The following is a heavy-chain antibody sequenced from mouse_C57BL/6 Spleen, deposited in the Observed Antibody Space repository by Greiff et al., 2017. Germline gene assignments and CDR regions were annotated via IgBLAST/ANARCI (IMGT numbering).Heavy chain of an antibody. D-gene: IGHD1-1*01. CDR1: GFTFSSYA. CDR3: TRGPYGSSYYAMDY. CDR2: ISSGGDYI. V-gene: IGHV5-9-1*02. Sequence: EVMLVESGEGLVKPGGSLKLSCAASGFTFSSYAMSWVRQTPEKRLEWVAYISSGGDYIYYADTVKGRFTISRDNARNTLYLQMSSLKSEDTAMYYCTRGPYGSSYYAMDYWGQGTSVTVSS. J-gene: IGHJ4*01.